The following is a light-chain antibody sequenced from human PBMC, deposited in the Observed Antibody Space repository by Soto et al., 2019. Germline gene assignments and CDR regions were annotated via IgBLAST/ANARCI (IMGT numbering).Light chain of an antibody. CDR2: SNN. J-gene: IGLJ3*02. CDR1: TSNIGSNT. Sequence: QSVLTQPPSASGTPGQRVTISCSGSTSNIGSNTVNRYQQLPGTAPKHLIFSNNQRPSGVPDRFSGSKSGTSASLAISGLQPEDEADYYCAAWDDSLSWVFGGGTKLTVL. V-gene: IGLV1-44*01. CDR3: AAWDDSLSWV.